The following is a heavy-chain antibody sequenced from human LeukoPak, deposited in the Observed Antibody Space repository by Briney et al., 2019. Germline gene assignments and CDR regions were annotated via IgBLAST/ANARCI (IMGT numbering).Heavy chain of an antibody. V-gene: IGHV3-7*01. CDR3: ARGRGIAL. Sequence: GGSLRLSCAASGFTFSYYTINWVRQAPGRGLEWVANIVDDGNKKNYVDSVKGRFTISRDNVKNSLYLQMNSLRVEDTAVYYCARGRGIALWGQGTLVTVSS. J-gene: IGHJ4*02. D-gene: IGHD6-13*01. CDR2: IVDDGNKK. CDR1: GFTFSYYT.